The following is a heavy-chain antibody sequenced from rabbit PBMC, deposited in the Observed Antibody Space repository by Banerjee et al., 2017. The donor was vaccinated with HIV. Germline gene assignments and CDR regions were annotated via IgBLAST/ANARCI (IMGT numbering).Heavy chain of an antibody. Sequence: QEQLEESGGDLVKPEGSLTLTCTASGFSFSNNYVMCWVRQALGKGLEWIACINSNTGNTVYASWAKGPFTISKASSTTVTLKLNSLTAADTATYFCARGYWTDGLHLWGPGTLVTVS. CDR3: ARGYWTDGLHL. CDR2: INSNTGNT. J-gene: IGHJ4*01. CDR1: GFSFSNNYV. V-gene: IGHV1S45*01. D-gene: IGHD1-1*01.